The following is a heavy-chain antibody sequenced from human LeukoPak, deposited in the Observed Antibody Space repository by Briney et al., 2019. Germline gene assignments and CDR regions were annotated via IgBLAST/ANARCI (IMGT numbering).Heavy chain of an antibody. Sequence: PGGSLRLSCAASGFTFISYEMQWVRQAPGKGLVWVSRINTDGGRTSYADSVKGRFTISRDNAKNTLYLQMNSLRAEDTAVYYCARELPREVTLDYWGQGTPVTVSS. V-gene: IGHV3-74*01. CDR3: ARELPREVTLDY. D-gene: IGHD2-21*02. CDR2: INTDGGRT. CDR1: GFTFISYE. J-gene: IGHJ4*02.